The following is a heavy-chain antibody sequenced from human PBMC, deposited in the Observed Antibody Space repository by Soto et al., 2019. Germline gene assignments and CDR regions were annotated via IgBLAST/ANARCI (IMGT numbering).Heavy chain of an antibody. J-gene: IGHJ6*02. V-gene: IGHV1-69*12. D-gene: IGHD2-2*01. CDR3: ATPTHIVLVPAATRTYYYYGMDV. CDR1: GGTFSSYA. CDR2: IIPIFGTA. Sequence: QVQLVQSGAEVKKPGSSVKVSCKASGGTFSSYAISWVRQAPGQGLEWMGGIIPIFGTANYAQKFQGRVKITADESTSTAYMELSSLRSEDTAVYYCATPTHIVLVPAATRTYYYYGMDVWGQGTTVTVSS.